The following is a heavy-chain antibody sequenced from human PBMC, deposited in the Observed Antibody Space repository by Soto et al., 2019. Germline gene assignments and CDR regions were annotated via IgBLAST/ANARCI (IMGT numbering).Heavy chain of an antibody. CDR3: ARDEGAAAPFDP. V-gene: IGHV4-34*01. J-gene: IGHJ5*02. Sequence: SETLSLTCAVYGGSFSGYYWSWIRQPPGKGLEWIGEINHSGSTNYNPSLNSRVTISVDTSKNQFSLKLSSVTAADTAVYYCARDEGAAAPFDPWGQGTLVTVS. CDR1: GGSFSGYY. CDR2: INHSGST. D-gene: IGHD6-13*01.